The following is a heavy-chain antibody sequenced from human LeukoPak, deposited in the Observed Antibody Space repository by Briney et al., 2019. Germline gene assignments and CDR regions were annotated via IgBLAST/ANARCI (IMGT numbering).Heavy chain of an antibody. Sequence: PGGSLRLSCAASGFGFRTYAMSWVRQAPGKGLEWVSAISDDSGKIYYADSVKGRFTISRDNSKSTLFMQMNSLRAEDTAVYYCAREYDSSWPSWGQGTRVTVSS. CDR2: ISDDSGKI. CDR3: AREYDSSWPS. V-gene: IGHV3-23*01. J-gene: IGHJ5*02. D-gene: IGHD3-22*01. CDR1: GFGFRTYA.